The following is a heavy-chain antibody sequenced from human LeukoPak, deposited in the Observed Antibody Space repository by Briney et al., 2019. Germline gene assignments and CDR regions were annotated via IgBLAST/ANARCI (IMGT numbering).Heavy chain of an antibody. Sequence: GGSLRLSCAASGFTFSGYAMNWVRQPPGKGLEWVSCISGSGGSTFYADSVKARFIISRDNSKNTLYLQMDSLRAEDTAVYYCEKGTRRGWLLYWFDPWGQGTLVTVSS. CDR2: ISGSGGST. CDR1: GFTFSGYA. V-gene: IGHV3-23*01. CDR3: EKGTRRGWLLYWFDP. J-gene: IGHJ5*02. D-gene: IGHD2/OR15-2a*01.